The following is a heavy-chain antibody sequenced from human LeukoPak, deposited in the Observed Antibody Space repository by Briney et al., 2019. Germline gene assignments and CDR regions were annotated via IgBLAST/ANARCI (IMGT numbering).Heavy chain of an antibody. CDR2: INHSGST. V-gene: IGHV4-34*01. J-gene: IGHJ3*02. CDR1: GGSFSGYY. CDR3: AGVEELPQAFDI. D-gene: IGHD1-26*01. Sequence: SETLSLTCAVYGGSFSGYYWSWIRQPPGKGLEWIGEINHSGSTNYNPSLKSRVTISVDTSKNQFSLKLGSVTAADTAVYYCAGVEELPQAFDIWGQGTMVTVSS.